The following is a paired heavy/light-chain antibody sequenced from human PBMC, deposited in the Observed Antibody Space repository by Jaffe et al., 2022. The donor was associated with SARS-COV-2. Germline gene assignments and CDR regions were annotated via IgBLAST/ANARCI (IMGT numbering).Heavy chain of an antibody. Sequence: EVQLLESGGGLVQPGGSLRLSCAASGFTFSSYAMNWVRQAPGKGLEWVSAISGSGSSTYHAESVRGRFTISRDYSKNTVYLQMDSLTADDTAIYYCARPSMPYCSDASCWEGYYYYGLDVWGQGTTVTVSS. V-gene: IGHV3-23*01. J-gene: IGHJ6*02. CDR2: ISGSGSST. D-gene: IGHD2-15*01. CDR1: GFTFSSYA. CDR3: ARPSMPYCSDASCWEGYYYYGLDV.
Light chain of an antibody. CDR3: SSYARSSTLVV. J-gene: IGLJ2*01. V-gene: IGLV2-14*01. CDR1: SSDVGSYNF. Sequence: QSALTQPASVSGSPGQSITISCTGTSSDVGSYNFVSWYQQYPGKAPKLMIYDVSARPSGVSNRFSGSKSGDTASLTISGLQAEDEAEYYCSSYARSSTLVVFGGGTKLTVL. CDR2: DVS.